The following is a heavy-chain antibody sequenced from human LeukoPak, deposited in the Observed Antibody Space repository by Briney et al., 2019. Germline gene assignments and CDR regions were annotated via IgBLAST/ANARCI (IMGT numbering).Heavy chain of an antibody. CDR2: IYYSGST. CDR1: GGSISSYY. D-gene: IGHD6-19*01. V-gene: IGHV4-59*01. J-gene: IGHJ5*02. Sequence: SETLSLTCTVSGGSISSYYWSWIRQPPGKGLEWIGYIYYSGSTNYNPSLKSRVTISVDTSKNQFSLKLSSVTAADTAVYYCARDGGSGWRNWFDPWGQGTLVTVSS. CDR3: ARDGGSGWRNWFDP.